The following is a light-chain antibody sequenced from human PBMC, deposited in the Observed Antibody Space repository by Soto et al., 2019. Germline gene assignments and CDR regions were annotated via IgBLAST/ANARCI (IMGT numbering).Light chain of an antibody. CDR1: SSDVGGYNY. J-gene: IGLJ1*01. CDR2: EVS. Sequence: QSVLTQPASVSGSPGQSITISCTGTSSDVGGYNYVSWFQQYPGKAPKLMIYEVSNRPSGVSNRFSGSKSGNTASLTISGLQAGDEADYYCSSYTTRSTLVFGTGTKVTVL. V-gene: IGLV2-14*01. CDR3: SSYTTRSTLV.